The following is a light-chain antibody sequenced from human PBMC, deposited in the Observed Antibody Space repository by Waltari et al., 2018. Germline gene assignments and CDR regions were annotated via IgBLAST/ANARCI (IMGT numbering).Light chain of an antibody. CDR1: QTIRNY. CDR3: QQSYTTPMYT. V-gene: IGKV1-39*01. CDR2: AAS. J-gene: IGKJ2*01. Sequence: DLQMTQSPSSLSASVGDRVTFTCRASQTIRNYLNWYKETPGKAPKLLIDAASNLEIGGPSRFNGSGAGTEFTLTISGLQVEDFAAYYCQQSYTTPMYTFGQGTKLEIK.